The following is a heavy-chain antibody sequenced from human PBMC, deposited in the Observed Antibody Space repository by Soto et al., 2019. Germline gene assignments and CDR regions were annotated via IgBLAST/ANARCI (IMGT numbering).Heavy chain of an antibody. V-gene: IGHV5-10-1*01. Sequence: TGESLKISCKGSGYSFTSYWISWVRQMPGKGLEWMGRIDPSDSYTNYSPSFQGHVTISADKSISTAYLQWSSLKASDTAMYYCARRIAAAGCDDYWGQGTLVTAPQ. D-gene: IGHD6-13*01. CDR2: IDPSDSYT. CDR1: GYSFTSYW. J-gene: IGHJ4*02. CDR3: ARRIAAAGCDDY.